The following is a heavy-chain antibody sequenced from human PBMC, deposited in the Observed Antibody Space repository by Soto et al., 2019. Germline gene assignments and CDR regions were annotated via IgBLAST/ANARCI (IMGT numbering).Heavy chain of an antibody. J-gene: IGHJ6*02. D-gene: IGHD2-15*01. CDR3: ARSQGGSISLVIYYYYYYGMEV. Sequence: QVQLVQSGAEVKKPGSSVKVSCKAPGGTFSTYAISWVRQAPGQGLEWMGGVIPIFGTPKYAQKFQGRVTITADESTSTGYMELRSLRSEDTAVYYCARSQGGSISLVIYYYYYYGMEVWGQGTTVTVSS. V-gene: IGHV1-69*01. CDR2: VIPIFGTP. CDR1: GGTFSTYA.